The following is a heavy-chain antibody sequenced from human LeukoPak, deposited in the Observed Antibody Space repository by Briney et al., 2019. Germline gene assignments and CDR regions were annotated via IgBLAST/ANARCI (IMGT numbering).Heavy chain of an antibody. D-gene: IGHD3-10*01. CDR3: ARAPRITMVRGVIITGIDY. CDR1: GGSFSGYY. V-gene: IGHV4-34*01. J-gene: IGHJ4*02. Sequence: PSETLSLTCAVYGGSFSGYYWSWIRQPPGKGLEWIGEINHSGSTNYNPSLKSRVTISVDTSKNQFSLKLSSVTAADTAVYYCARAPRITMVRGVIITGIDYWDQGTLVTVSS. CDR2: INHSGST.